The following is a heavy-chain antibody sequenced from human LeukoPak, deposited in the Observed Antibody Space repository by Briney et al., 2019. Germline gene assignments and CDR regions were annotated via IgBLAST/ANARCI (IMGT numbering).Heavy chain of an antibody. CDR2: INPSGGST. CDR3: ARDRTMVRGLFDY. CDR1: GYTFTSYY. J-gene: IGHJ4*02. V-gene: IGHV1-46*01. D-gene: IGHD3-10*01. Sequence: ASVKVSCKASGYTFTSYYMHWARQAPGQGLEWMGIINPSGGSTSYAEKFQGRVTMTRDTSTSTVYMELSSLRSEDTAVYYCARDRTMVRGLFDYWGQGTLVTVSS.